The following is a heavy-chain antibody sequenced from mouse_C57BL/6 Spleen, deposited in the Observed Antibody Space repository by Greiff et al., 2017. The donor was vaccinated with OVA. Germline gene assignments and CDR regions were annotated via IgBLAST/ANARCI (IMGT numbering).Heavy chain of an antibody. J-gene: IGHJ1*03. CDR2: IWSGGST. V-gene: IGHV2-2*01. Sequence: VKVVESGPGLVQPSQSLSITCTVSGFSFTRYGVHWVRQSPGQGLEWLGVIWSGGSTDYTAAFISRLSISKDNSKSQVFFKMNSLQADDTAIYYCARESTTVTRNFDVWGTGTTVTVSS. CDR3: ARESTTVTRNFDV. D-gene: IGHD1-1*01. CDR1: GFSFTRYG.